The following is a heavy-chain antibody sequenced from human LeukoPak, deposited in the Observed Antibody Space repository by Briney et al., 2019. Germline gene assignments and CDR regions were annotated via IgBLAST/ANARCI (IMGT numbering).Heavy chain of an antibody. V-gene: IGHV3-23*01. Sequence: GGSLRLSCAASGFTFSSYAMSWVRQAPGKGLEWVSAISGSGGSTYYADSVKGRFTISRDNSKNTLYLQMNSLRAEDTAVYYCAPMDIVVVVAATPLDVWGQGTTVTVSS. CDR2: ISGSGGST. D-gene: IGHD2-15*01. CDR1: GFTFSSYA. CDR3: APMDIVVVVAATPLDV. J-gene: IGHJ6*02.